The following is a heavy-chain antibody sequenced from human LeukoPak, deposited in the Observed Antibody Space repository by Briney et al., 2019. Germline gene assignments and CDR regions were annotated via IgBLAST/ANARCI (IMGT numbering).Heavy chain of an antibody. CDR3: AKFAPGFLEWLSISRFDY. CDR2: ISGSGGST. CDR1: GFTFSSYA. V-gene: IGHV3-23*01. J-gene: IGHJ4*02. Sequence: GGSLRLSCAASGFTFSSYAMSWVRQAPGKGLEWVSAISGSGGSTYYADSVKGRFTISRDNSKNTLYLQMNSLRAEDTAVYYCAKFAPGFLEWLSISRFDYWGQGTLVTVSS. D-gene: IGHD3-3*01.